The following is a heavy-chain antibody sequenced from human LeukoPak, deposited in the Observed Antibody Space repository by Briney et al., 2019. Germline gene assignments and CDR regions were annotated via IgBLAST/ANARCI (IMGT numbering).Heavy chain of an antibody. Sequence: ASVKVSCKASGGTFISYAISWVRQAPGQGLEWMGGIIPIFGTANYAQKFQGRVTITADESTSTAYMELSSLRSEDTAVYYCAVWDSYGSGRWFDPWGQGTLVTVSS. V-gene: IGHV1-69*13. CDR2: IIPIFGTA. J-gene: IGHJ5*02. CDR3: AVWDSYGSGRWFDP. CDR1: GGTFISYA. D-gene: IGHD3-10*01.